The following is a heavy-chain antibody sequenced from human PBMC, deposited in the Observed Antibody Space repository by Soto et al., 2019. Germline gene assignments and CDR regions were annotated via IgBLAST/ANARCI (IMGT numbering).Heavy chain of an antibody. V-gene: IGHV3-23*01. CDR1: GFTFSSYS. J-gene: IGHJ5*02. D-gene: IGHD2-2*01. CDR2: ISGSGGST. CDR3: AKLRRYCSSTSCQNWFDP. Sequence: GGSLRLSCAASGFTFSSYSMNWVRQAPGKGLEWVSAISGSGGSTYYADSVKGRFTISRDNSKNTQYLQMNSLRAEDTAVYYCAKLRRYCSSTSCQNWFDPWGQGTLVTVSS.